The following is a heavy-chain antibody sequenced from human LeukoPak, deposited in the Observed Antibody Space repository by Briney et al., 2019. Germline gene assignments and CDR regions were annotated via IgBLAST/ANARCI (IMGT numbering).Heavy chain of an antibody. CDR3: SRQGGCARSAGV. CDR2: IYYSGST. CDR1: GGSVSSNY. V-gene: IGHV4-59*08. D-gene: IGHD1-26*01. Sequence: PSETLSLSCTVSGGSVSSNYMSWIRQPPGKGLEWIGFIYYSGSTNYKRSLKSRVTISVDTSKNQFYLKLSSVTAADAAAYCCSRQGGCARSAGVWGKGTTVTVSS. J-gene: IGHJ6*04.